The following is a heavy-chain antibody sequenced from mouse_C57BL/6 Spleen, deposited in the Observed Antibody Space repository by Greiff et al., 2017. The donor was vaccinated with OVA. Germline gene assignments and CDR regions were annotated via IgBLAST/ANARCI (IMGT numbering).Heavy chain of an antibody. V-gene: IGHV14-4*01. Sequence: VHVKQSGAELVRPGASVKLSCTASGFNIKDDYMHWVKQRPEQGLEWIGWIDPENGDTEYASKFQGKATITADTSSNTAYLQLSSLTSEDTAVYYCTPYDGYYAFAYWGQGTLVTVSA. CDR1: GFNIKDDY. CDR3: TPYDGYYAFAY. J-gene: IGHJ3*01. D-gene: IGHD2-3*01. CDR2: IDPENGDT.